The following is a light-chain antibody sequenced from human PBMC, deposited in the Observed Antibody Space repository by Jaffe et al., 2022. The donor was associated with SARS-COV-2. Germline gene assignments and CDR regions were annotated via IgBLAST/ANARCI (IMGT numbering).Light chain of an antibody. J-gene: IGKJ4*01. CDR3: QQYYNTPLT. V-gene: IGKV4-1*01. CDR2: WAS. CDR1: QSVLYSSNNKNY. Sequence: DIVMTQSPDSLAVSLGERATINCKSSQSVLYSSNNKNYLTWYQQKPGQPPKLLIYWASTRGSGVPDRFSGSGSGTDFTLTISSLQAEDVAVYYCQQYYNTPLTFGGGTKVEIK.